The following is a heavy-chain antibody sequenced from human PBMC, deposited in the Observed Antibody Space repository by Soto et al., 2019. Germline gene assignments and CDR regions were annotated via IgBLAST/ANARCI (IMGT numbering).Heavy chain of an antibody. CDR3: ISRVSNFDY. V-gene: IGHV1-18*01. Sequence: GASVKVSCKASGGTFSSYAISWVRQAPGQGLEWMGRIIAIIGTTNYAQKLQGRVTMTTDTSTSTAYMELRSLRSDDTAVYYCISRVSNFDYWGQGTLVTVTS. CDR1: GGTFSSYA. CDR2: IIAIIGTT. D-gene: IGHD3-10*01. J-gene: IGHJ4*02.